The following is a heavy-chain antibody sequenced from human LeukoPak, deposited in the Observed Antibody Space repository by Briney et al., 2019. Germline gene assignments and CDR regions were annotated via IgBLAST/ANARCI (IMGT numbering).Heavy chain of an antibody. CDR3: VAGGAPGRFDY. CDR2: TGQYGHDN. J-gene: IGHJ4*02. V-gene: IGHV3-7*01. CDR1: GFTFRNRW. D-gene: IGHD6-13*01. Sequence: GGSLRLSCAGSGFTFRNRWATWVRQAPGKGLEWVASTGQYGHDNDYVDSVRGRFTISRDFAKISLFLQMNSLRVEDTAVYYCVAGGAPGRFDYWGRGAPVIVSS.